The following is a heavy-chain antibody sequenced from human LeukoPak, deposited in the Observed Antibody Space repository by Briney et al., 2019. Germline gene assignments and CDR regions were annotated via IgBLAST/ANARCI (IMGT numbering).Heavy chain of an antibody. V-gene: IGHV1-69*04. D-gene: IGHD4-17*01. CDR1: GGTFSSYA. J-gene: IGHJ5*02. CDR2: IIPILGIA. Sequence: GASVNVSCKASGGTFSSYAISWVRQAPGQGLEWMGRIIPILGIANYAQKFQGRVTITADKSTSTAYMELSSLRSEDTAVYYCARDWTVTTSRFDPWGQGTLVTVSS. CDR3: ARDWTVTTSRFDP.